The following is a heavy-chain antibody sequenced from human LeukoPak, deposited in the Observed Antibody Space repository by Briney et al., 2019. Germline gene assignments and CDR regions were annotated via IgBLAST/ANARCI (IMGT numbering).Heavy chain of an antibody. CDR1: GGSISSYY. V-gene: IGHV4-59*08. CDR3: ARLAGSNYPGAFDI. D-gene: IGHD4-11*01. Sequence: SETLSLTCTVSGGSISSYYWSWIRQPPGKGLEWIGYIYYSGSTNYNPSLESRVTISVDTSKNQFSLKLSSVTAADTAVYYCARLAGSNYPGAFDIWGQGTMVTVSS. J-gene: IGHJ3*02. CDR2: IYYSGST.